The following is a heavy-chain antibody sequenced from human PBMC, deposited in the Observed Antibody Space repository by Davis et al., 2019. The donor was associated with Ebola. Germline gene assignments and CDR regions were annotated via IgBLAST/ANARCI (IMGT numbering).Heavy chain of an antibody. D-gene: IGHD2-15*01. CDR3: ARDRCSGGSCYSWEG. CDR2: IIPILGIA. Sequence: SVKVSCKASGGTFSSYAISWVRQAPGQGLEWMGRIIPILGIANYAQKFQGRVTITADKSTSTAYMELSSLRSEDTAVYYCARDRCSGGSCYSWEGWGQGTLVTVSS. V-gene: IGHV1-69*04. CDR1: GGTFSSYA. J-gene: IGHJ4*02.